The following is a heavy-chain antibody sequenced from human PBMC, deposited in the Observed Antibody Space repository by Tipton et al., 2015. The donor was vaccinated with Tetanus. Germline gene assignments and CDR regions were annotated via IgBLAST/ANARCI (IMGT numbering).Heavy chain of an antibody. D-gene: IGHD2-2*01. CDR2: IYYSGNT. CDR3: ARLSSSSNDAHAFDI. Sequence: TLSLTCTVSGGSIGSYNYYWGWIRQPPGKGLEWIGSIYYSGNTYYNPSLRSRVTMSVDTSKIQFSLMLTSVTASDTAVYYCARLSSSSNDAHAFDIWGQGTMVTVSS. CDR1: GGSIGSYNYY. J-gene: IGHJ3*02. V-gene: IGHV4-39*01.